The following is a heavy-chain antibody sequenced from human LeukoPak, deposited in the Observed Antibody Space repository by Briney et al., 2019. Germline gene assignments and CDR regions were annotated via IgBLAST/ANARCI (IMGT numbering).Heavy chain of an antibody. Sequence: SETLSLTCTVSGGSITTYYWNWIRQPPGKGLEWIGTVYYSGSTYYNPSLESRVTLFVDTSKNQFSLTLSSVTAADTAVYYCAASYSTSWPEIDYWGQGTLVTVSS. CDR2: VYYSGST. J-gene: IGHJ4*02. CDR1: GGSITTYY. CDR3: AASYSTSWPEIDY. D-gene: IGHD6-13*01. V-gene: IGHV4-59*04.